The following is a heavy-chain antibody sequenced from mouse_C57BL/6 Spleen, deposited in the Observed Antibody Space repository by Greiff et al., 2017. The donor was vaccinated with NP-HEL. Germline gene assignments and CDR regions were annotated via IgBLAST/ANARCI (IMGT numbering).Heavy chain of an antibody. Sequence: EVKLVESGGGLVQPGGSMKLSCVASGFTFSNYWMNWVRQSPEKGLEWVAQIRLKSDNYATHYAESVKGRFTISRDDSKSSVYLQMNNLRAEDTGIYYCSYYDYDGGAYWGQGTLVTVSA. V-gene: IGHV6-3*01. CDR1: GFTFSNYW. CDR3: SYYDYDGGAY. D-gene: IGHD2-4*01. CDR2: IRLKSDNYAT. J-gene: IGHJ3*01.